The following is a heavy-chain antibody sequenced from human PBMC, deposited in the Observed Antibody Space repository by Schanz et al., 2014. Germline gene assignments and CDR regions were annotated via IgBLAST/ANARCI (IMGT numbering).Heavy chain of an antibody. D-gene: IGHD7-27*01. CDR3: VRDYNWGFDN. CDR2: IKISGDV. V-gene: IGHV3-48*02. CDR1: GFSFSDYS. J-gene: IGHJ4*02. Sequence: EVQLLESGGGLVQPGGSLRLSCAASGFSFSDYSMNWVRQAPGKGLEWISYIKISGDVFYTDSVKGRFTISRDNAKSSLYLQMSSLRDEDTAIYYCVRDYNWGFDNWGQGTLVTVSS.